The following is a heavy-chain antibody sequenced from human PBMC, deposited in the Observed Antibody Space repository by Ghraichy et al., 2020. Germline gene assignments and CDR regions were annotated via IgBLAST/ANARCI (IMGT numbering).Heavy chain of an antibody. D-gene: IGHD5-18*01. J-gene: IGHJ5*02. CDR3: ARDLWGIQLWSTNNWFDP. Sequence: GESLNISCAASGFTFSSYGMHWVRQAPGKGLEWVAVIWYDGSNKYYADSVKGRFTISRDNSKNTLYLQMNSLRAEDTAVYYCARDLWGIQLWSTNNWFDPWGQGTLVTVSS. CDR1: GFTFSSYG. CDR2: IWYDGSNK. V-gene: IGHV3-33*01.